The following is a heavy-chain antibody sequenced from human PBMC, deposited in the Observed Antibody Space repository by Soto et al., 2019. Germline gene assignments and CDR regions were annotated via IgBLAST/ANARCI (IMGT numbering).Heavy chain of an antibody. D-gene: IGHD3-22*01. Sequence: SETLSLTCAVYGGSFSCYYWSWIRQPPGKGLEWIGEINHSGSTNYNPSLKSRVTISVDTSKNQFSLKLSSVTAADTAVYYCATVYYYDSSGYYGNWFDPWGQGTLVTVSS. CDR1: GGSFSCYY. J-gene: IGHJ5*02. CDR3: ATVYYYDSSGYYGNWFDP. CDR2: INHSGST. V-gene: IGHV4-34*01.